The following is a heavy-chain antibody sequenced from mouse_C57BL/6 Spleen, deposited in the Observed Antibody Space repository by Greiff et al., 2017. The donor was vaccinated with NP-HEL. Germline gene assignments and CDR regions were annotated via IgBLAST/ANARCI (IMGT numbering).Heavy chain of an antibody. CDR3: ARQGYYDCDY. V-gene: IGHV5-6*01. CDR1: GFTFSSYG. J-gene: IGHJ2*01. Sequence: EVKLVESGGDLVKPGGSLKLSCAASGFTFSSYGMSWVRQTPDKRLEWVATISRGGSYTYYPDSVKGRSTITRDNAKNTLYLQLSSLKSEDTARYYCARQGYYDCDYWGQGTTLTVSS. D-gene: IGHD1-1*01. CDR2: ISRGGSYT.